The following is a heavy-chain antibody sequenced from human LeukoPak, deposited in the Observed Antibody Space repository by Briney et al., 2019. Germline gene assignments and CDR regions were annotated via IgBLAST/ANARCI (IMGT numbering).Heavy chain of an antibody. D-gene: IGHD6-19*01. Sequence: PSETLSLTCSVSGGSVSSYYWGWIRQPPGKGLEWIGYIYYGGTTYYNPSLKSRVTISVDTSSNHVSLRLTSVTATDTAVYFCARRGSSGHYGGWFDPWGPGTLVTASS. V-gene: IGHV4-59*08. CDR1: GGSVSSYY. CDR3: ARRGSSGHYGGWFDP. CDR2: IYYGGTT. J-gene: IGHJ5*02.